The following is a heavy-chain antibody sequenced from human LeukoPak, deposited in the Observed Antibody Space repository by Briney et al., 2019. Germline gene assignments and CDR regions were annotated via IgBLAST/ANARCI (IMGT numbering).Heavy chain of an antibody. CDR1: GGSISSSGYY. CDR3: ARGLWFGASAGL. CDR2: INHSGST. Sequence: PSETLSLTCTVSGGSISSSGYYWSWIRQPPGKGLEWIGEINHSGSTNYNPSLKSRVTISVDTSKNQFSLKLSSVTAADTAVYYCARGLWFGASAGLWGQGTLVTVSS. D-gene: IGHD3-10*01. V-gene: IGHV4-39*07. J-gene: IGHJ4*02.